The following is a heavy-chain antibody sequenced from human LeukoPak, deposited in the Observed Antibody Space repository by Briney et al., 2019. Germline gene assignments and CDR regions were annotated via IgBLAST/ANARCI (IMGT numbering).Heavy chain of an antibody. CDR2: INRGGSTT. D-gene: IGHD1-26*01. V-gene: IGHV3-43*01. Sequence: GGSLRLSCEGSGFTSDDYTMHWVRQAPGKGLEWVSLINRGGSTTVSADTVKGRFTISRDKSKNSPYLQMNSLRPEDTALYYCAKGPTIPPHFSTTRNYFETKAHFDYWGQGTLVTVSS. CDR1: GFTSDDYT. J-gene: IGHJ4*02. CDR3: AKGPTIPPHFSTTRNYFETKAHFDY.